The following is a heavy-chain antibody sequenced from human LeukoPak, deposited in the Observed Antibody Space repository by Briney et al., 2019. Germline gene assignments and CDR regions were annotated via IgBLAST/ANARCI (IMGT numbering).Heavy chain of an antibody. J-gene: IGHJ4*02. CDR1: GFTFSSYA. V-gene: IGHV3-48*03. D-gene: IGHD6-19*01. CDR2: ISSSGNTT. Sequence: GGSLRLSCAASGFTFSSYAMSWVRQAPGKGLEWVSYISSSGNTTYNADSVKGRFSITRDNAKNSLYLQMNSLRAEDTAVYYCARDGGSAWFLDYWGQGTLVTVSS. CDR3: ARDGGSAWFLDY.